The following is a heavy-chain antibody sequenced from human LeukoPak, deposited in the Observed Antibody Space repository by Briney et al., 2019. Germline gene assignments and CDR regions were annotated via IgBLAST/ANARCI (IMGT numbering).Heavy chain of an antibody. CDR3: ASSVVTRSPFDY. CDR1: GGSISSYY. D-gene: IGHD4-23*01. CDR2: IYHSGST. V-gene: IGHV4-59*12. Sequence: SETLSLTCTVSGGSISSYYWSWIRQPPGKGLERIGYIYHSGSTYYNPSLKSRVTISVDRSKNQFSLKLSSVTAADTAVYYCASSVVTRSPFDYWGQGTLVTVSS. J-gene: IGHJ4*02.